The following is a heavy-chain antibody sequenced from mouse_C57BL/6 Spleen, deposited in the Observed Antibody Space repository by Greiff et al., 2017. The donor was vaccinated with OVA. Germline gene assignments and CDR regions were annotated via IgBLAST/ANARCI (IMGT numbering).Heavy chain of an antibody. J-gene: IGHJ2*01. CDR2: INPYNGGT. V-gene: IGHV1-19*01. D-gene: IGHD4-1*01. Sequence: VQLQQSGPVLVKPGASVKMSCKASGYTFTDYSMNWVKQSHGKSLEWIGVINPYNGGTSYNQKFKGKATLTVDKSSSTAYMELNSLTSEDSAVYCCARGLGLDYWGQGTTLTVSS. CDR1: GYTFTDYS. CDR3: ARGLGLDY.